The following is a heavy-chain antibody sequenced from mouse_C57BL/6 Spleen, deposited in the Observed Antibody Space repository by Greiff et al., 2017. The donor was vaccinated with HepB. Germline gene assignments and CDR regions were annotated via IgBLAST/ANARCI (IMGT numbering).Heavy chain of an antibody. CDR1: GYTFTDYE. D-gene: IGHD5-5*01. J-gene: IGHJ4*01. CDR3: TRGVLPGAMDY. Sequence: VKLQESGAELVRPGASVTLSCKASGYTFTDYEMHWVKQTPVHGLEWIGAIDPETGGTAYNQKFKGKAILTADKSSSTAYMELRSLTSEDSAVYYCTRGVLPGAMDYWGQGTSVTVSS. V-gene: IGHV1-15*01. CDR2: IDPETGGT.